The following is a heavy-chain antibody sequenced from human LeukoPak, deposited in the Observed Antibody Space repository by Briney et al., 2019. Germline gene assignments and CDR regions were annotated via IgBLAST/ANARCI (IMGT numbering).Heavy chain of an antibody. CDR1: GYSFTSYW. CDR2: IDPSGYYT. Sequence: ESPKISCKGSGYSFTSYWISWVRQMPGKGLEWMGRIDPSGYYTNYSPSFHGHVTISADKSISTAYLQWRSLKASDTAMYYCASVSSGDYDFDYRGQGTLVSLSS. D-gene: IGHD3-22*01. V-gene: IGHV5-10-1*01. CDR3: ASVSSGDYDFDY. J-gene: IGHJ4*02.